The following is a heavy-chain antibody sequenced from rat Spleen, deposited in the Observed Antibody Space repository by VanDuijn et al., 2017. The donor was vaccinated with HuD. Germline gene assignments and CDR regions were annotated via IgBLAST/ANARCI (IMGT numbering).Heavy chain of an antibody. CDR1: GFIFSNYG. Sequence: EVQLVESGGGLVQPGRSLKLSCAASGFIFSNYGMTWIRQGPGKGLEWVASITDTGGSTYYPDSVKGRVTISRDNAKSTLYLQMNSLRSEDTATYYCTAGGGYWDYWGQGVVVTVSS. D-gene: IGHD1-11*01. J-gene: IGHJ2*01. V-gene: IGHV5-31*01. CDR2: ITDTGGST. CDR3: TAGGGYWDY.